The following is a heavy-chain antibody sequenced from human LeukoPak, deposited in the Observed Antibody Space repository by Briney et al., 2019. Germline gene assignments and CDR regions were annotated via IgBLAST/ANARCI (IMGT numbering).Heavy chain of an antibody. CDR2: ISGSSSYI. Sequence: PGGSLRLSCAAFGFTFSSYSMNWVRQAPGKGLEWVSSISGSSSYIYYADSVKGRFTISRDNAKNSLYLQMNSLRAEDTAVYYCARDEGFDYWGQGTLVTVSS. J-gene: IGHJ4*02. CDR1: GFTFSSYS. V-gene: IGHV3-21*01. CDR3: ARDEGFDY.